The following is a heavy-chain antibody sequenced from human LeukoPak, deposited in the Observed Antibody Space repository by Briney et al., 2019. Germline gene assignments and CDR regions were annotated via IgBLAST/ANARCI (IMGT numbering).Heavy chain of an antibody. CDR3: TRVGYIDEGIDY. Sequence: GGSLRLSCAASGFTFSSYNMNWVRQAPGKGLEWVSYIISGSSTIYYADSVKGRFTISRDNGKNSLYLQMNSLRAEDTAIYYCTRVGYIDEGIDYWGQGTLVTVSS. CDR2: IISGSSTI. D-gene: IGHD5-24*01. J-gene: IGHJ4*02. V-gene: IGHV3-48*01. CDR1: GFTFSSYN.